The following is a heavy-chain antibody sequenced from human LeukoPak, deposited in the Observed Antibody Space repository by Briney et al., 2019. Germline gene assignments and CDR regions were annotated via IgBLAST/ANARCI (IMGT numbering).Heavy chain of an antibody. CDR2: IYYSGST. J-gene: IGHJ5*02. Sequence: SETLSLTCTVSGGSISSSSYYWGWIRQPPGKGLEWIGSIYYSGSTNYNPSLKSRVTISVDTSKNQFSLKLSSVTAADTAMYYCARVRALFGVTNWFDPWGQGTLVTVSS. CDR3: ARVRALFGVTNWFDP. D-gene: IGHD3-10*01. V-gene: IGHV4-39*07. CDR1: GGSISSSSYY.